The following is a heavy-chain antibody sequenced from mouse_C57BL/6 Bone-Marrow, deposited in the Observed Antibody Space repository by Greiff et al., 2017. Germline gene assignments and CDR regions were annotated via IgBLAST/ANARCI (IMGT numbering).Heavy chain of an antibody. J-gene: IGHJ2*01. CDR3: ARRAYYGNYFDY. CDR1: GFTFSDYY. Sequence: DVKLVESGGGLVQPGGSLKLSCAASGFTFSDYYMYWVRQTPEKRLEWVAYISNGGGSTYYPDTVKGRFPISRDNAKNTLYLQMSRLKSEDTAMYYCARRAYYGNYFDYWGQGTTLTVSS. CDR2: ISNGGGST. V-gene: IGHV5-12*01. D-gene: IGHD1-1*01.